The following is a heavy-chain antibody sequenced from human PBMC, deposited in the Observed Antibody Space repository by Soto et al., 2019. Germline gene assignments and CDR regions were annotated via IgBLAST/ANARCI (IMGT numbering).Heavy chain of an antibody. Sequence: GGPLRLSCAVSGFTFSDHYMDWVRQAPGKGLEWVGRTRNKVNSYTTEYAASVKGRFTISRDDSKNSLYLQMNSLKTEDTAVYYCFRGYGDYWNAFDGSGQGTSVTV. CDR1: GFTFSDHY. CDR3: FRGYGDYWNAFDG. J-gene: IGHJ3*01. CDR2: TRNKVNSYTT. D-gene: IGHD4-17*01. V-gene: IGHV3-72*01.